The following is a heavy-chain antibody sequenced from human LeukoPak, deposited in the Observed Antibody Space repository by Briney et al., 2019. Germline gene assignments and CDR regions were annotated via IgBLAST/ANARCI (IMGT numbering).Heavy chain of an antibody. CDR1: GFTFSSYR. V-gene: IGHV3-21*04. D-gene: IGHD5-18*01. CDR2: ISSSSSYI. Sequence: GGSLRLSCAASGFTFSSYRMNWVRQAPGKGLEWVSSISSSSSYIYYADSVKGRFTISRDNSKNTLYLQMNSLRAEDTAVYYCAKAPANYVDTAMGTFDYWGQGTLVTVSS. CDR3: AKAPANYVDTAMGTFDY. J-gene: IGHJ4*02.